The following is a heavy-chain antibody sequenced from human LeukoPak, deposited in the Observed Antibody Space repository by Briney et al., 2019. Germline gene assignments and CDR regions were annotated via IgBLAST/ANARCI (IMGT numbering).Heavy chain of an antibody. CDR3: ARDQYYDFWSGPNAFDY. CDR2: ISSSGSTI. V-gene: IGHV3-48*03. Sequence: GGSLRLSCAASGFAFSSYEMNWVRQAPGKGLEWVSYISSSGSTIYYADSVKGRFTISRDNAKNSLYLQMNSLRAEDTAVYYCARDQYYDFWSGPNAFDYWGQGTLVTVSS. J-gene: IGHJ4*02. D-gene: IGHD3-3*01. CDR1: GFAFSSYE.